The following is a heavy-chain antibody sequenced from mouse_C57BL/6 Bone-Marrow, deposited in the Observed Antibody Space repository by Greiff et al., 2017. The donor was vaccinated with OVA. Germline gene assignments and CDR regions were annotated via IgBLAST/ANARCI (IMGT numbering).Heavy chain of an antibody. V-gene: IGHV1-66*01. J-gene: IGHJ2*01. Sequence: VQLQQSGPELVKPGASVKISCKASGYSFTSYYIHWVKQRPGQGLEWIGWIYPGSGNTKYNEKFKGKATLTADTSSSTAYMQLSSLTSEDSAVYYCAELGRTYYFDDWGQGTTLTVSS. D-gene: IGHD4-1*01. CDR2: IYPGSGNT. CDR3: AELGRTYYFDD. CDR1: GYSFTSYY.